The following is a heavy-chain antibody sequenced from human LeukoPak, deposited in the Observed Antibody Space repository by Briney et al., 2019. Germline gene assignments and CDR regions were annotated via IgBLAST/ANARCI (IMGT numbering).Heavy chain of an antibody. D-gene: IGHD3-22*01. CDR2: IYSGGST. CDR3: ARLHSLIRAQPDDC. CDR1: GFTVSSNY. J-gene: IGHJ4*02. Sequence: GGSLRLSCAASGFTVSSNYMSWVRQAPGKGLEWVSIIYSGGSTYYADSVKGRFTTSRDNSKNTLYLQLNSLRAEDTAVYYCARLHSLIRAQPDDCWGQGTLVTVSS. V-gene: IGHV3-53*01.